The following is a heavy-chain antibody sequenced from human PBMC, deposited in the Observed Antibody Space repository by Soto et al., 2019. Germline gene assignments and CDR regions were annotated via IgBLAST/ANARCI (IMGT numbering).Heavy chain of an antibody. J-gene: IGHJ6*02. CDR3: ARGRPYGMDV. Sequence: GGSLRLSCAASGFTFGSYWMNWVRQAPGKGLVWVSRIDSDGISTTYADSVKGRFTTSRDNAKNTLYLQMSSLRVEDTAVYYCARGRPYGMDVWGQGPTVTVYS. V-gene: IGHV3-74*01. CDR2: IDSDGIST. CDR1: GFTFGSYW.